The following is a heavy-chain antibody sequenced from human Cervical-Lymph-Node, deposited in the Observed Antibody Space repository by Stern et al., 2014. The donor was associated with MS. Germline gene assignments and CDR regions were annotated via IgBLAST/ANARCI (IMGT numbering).Heavy chain of an antibody. J-gene: IGHJ4*02. CDR2: IWYDGSNK. CDR1: GFTFSSYG. Sequence: VQLVESGGGVVQPGRSLRLSWAASGFTFSSYGMHWVRQAPGKWLEWVAVIWYDGSNKYYADSVKGRFTISRDNSKNTVYLQMNSLRAEDTAVYYCARDRWYYDSSGILDYWGQGTLVTVSS. CDR3: ARDRWYYDSSGILDY. D-gene: IGHD3-22*01. V-gene: IGHV3-33*01.